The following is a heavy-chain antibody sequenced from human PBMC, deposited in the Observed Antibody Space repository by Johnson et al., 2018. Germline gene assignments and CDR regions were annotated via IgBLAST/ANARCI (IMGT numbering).Heavy chain of an antibody. J-gene: IGHJ3*02. CDR1: GGSISSGGYS. CDR3: ARGGDAFDI. Sequence: QVQLQESGSGLVKPSQTLSLTCAVSGGSISSGGYSWSWIRPPPGKGLEWIGYIYHSGSTYYNPSLKSRVTISIDRSKNQFPLKLSSVTAADTAVYYCARGGDAFDIWGQGTMVTVSS. CDR2: IYHSGST. V-gene: IGHV4-30-2*01.